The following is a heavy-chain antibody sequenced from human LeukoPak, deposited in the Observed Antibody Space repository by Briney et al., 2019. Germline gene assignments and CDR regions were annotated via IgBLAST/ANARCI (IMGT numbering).Heavy chain of an antibody. Sequence: PGGSLRLSCAAPGFTFSSYAMSCGRQAPGKGREWRSSITNGGNQYYTDSVRGRFTISRDNFKQMVYLQMDSLRVEDTAVYYCLRGMTHPASWGQGTLVTVSS. CDR3: LRGMTHPAS. D-gene: IGHD2-8*01. V-gene: IGHV3-23*01. J-gene: IGHJ4*02. CDR1: GFTFSSYA. CDR2: ITNGGNQ.